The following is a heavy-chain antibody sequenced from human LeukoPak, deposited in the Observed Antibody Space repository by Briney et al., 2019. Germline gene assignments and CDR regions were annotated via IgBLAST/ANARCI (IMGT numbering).Heavy chain of an antibody. V-gene: IGHV4-34*01. CDR3: ARGLIVGPRIRSDAFDI. D-gene: IGHD1-26*01. J-gene: IGHJ3*02. Sequence: YPSETLSLTCAVYGGSFSGYYWSWIRQPPGKGLEWIGEINHSGSTNYNPSLKSRVTISVDTSKNQFSLKLSSVTAADTAVYYCARGLIVGPRIRSDAFDIWGQGTMVTVSS. CDR1: GGSFSGYY. CDR2: INHSGST.